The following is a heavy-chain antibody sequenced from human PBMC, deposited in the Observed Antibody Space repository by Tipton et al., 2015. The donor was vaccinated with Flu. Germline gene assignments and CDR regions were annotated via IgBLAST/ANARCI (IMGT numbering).Heavy chain of an antibody. CDR2: VSSSGST. Sequence: LRLSCTVSGDSITSGNYYWTWIRQSAGKGLEWIGRVSSSGSTRYNPSLKGRATISLDMSRNQFSLKLISVTAADTAVYYCTSAPTMTTFFFWGQGTLVTVSS. D-gene: IGHD4-17*01. V-gene: IGHV4-61*02. J-gene: IGHJ4*02. CDR3: TSAPTMTTFFF. CDR1: GDSITSGNYY.